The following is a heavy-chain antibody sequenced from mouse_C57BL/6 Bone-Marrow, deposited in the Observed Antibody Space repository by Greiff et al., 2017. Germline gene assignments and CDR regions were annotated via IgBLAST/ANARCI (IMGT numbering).Heavy chain of an antibody. CDR3: ASPFLYYGSSYWYFDV. J-gene: IGHJ1*03. CDR1: GYTFTSYW. CDR2: IDPSDSET. D-gene: IGHD1-1*01. V-gene: IGHV1-52*01. Sequence: QVQLQQPGAELVRPGSSVKLSCKASGYTFTSYWMHWVKQRPIQGLEWIGNIDPSDSETHYNQKFKDKATLTVDKSSSTAYMQLSSLTSEDSAVYDCASPFLYYGSSYWYFDVGGRGTTVTVSA.